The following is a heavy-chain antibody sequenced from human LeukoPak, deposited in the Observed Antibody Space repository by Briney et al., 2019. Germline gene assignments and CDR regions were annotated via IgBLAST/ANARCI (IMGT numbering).Heavy chain of an antibody. CDR2: ISGSGGST. D-gene: IGHD6-19*01. CDR3: AKFKFGSSGWCDY. CDR1: GFTFSSYA. J-gene: IGHJ4*02. Sequence: PGGSLRLSWAASGFTFSSYAMSWVRQAPGKGLEWVSAISGSGGSTYYADSVKGRFTISRDNSKNTLYLQMNSLRAEDTAVYYCAKFKFGSSGWCDYWGQGTLVTVSS. V-gene: IGHV3-23*01.